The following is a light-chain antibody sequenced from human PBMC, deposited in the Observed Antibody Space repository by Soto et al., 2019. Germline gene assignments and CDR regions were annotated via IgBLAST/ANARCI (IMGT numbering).Light chain of an antibody. CDR2: GAS. CDR1: QSVSSN. CDR3: QQYNSWPPLT. V-gene: IGKV3D-15*01. Sequence: EIVMTQSPVTLYVSPGGRAILSCRASQSVSSNLAWYRQKPGQAPRLLIYGASTRATGIPARFSGSGSGTEFTLTISSLQSEDSAVYYCQQYNSWPPLTFGGGTKVEIK. J-gene: IGKJ4*01.